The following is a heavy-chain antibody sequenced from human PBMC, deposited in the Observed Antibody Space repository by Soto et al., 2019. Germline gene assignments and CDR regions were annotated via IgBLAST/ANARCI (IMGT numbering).Heavy chain of an antibody. J-gene: IGHJ6*02. CDR1: GGTFSTYA. Sequence: QVQLVQPGAEVKRPGSSVKVSCKASGGTFSTYAISWVRQAPGQGLEWMAGIIPFFGPANYAQKFQGRVTITADESTSTVYMELSSLRSEDTAVYFCARSQGSDTSFEIYYYYYYGMDVWGQGTTVTVSS. V-gene: IGHV1-69*01. CDR2: IIPFFGPA. D-gene: IGHD2-2*01. CDR3: ARSQGSDTSFEIYYYYYYGMDV.